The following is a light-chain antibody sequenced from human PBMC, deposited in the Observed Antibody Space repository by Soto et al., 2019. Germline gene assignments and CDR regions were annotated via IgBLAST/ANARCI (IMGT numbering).Light chain of an antibody. CDR2: NNN. Sequence: QSVLTQPPSASGTPGQRVTISCSGSSSNIGSNRVNWYQQLPGTAPKLLTYNNNQRPSGFPDRFSGSKSGTSASLAISGLQSEDEADYYCAAWDDSLNGVVFGGGTKLTVL. J-gene: IGLJ2*01. CDR3: AAWDDSLNGVV. CDR1: SSNIGSNR. V-gene: IGLV1-44*01.